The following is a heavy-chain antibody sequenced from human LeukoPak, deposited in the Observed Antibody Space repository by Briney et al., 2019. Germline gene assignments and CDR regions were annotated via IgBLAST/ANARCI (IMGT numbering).Heavy chain of an antibody. V-gene: IGHV1-18*01. D-gene: IGHD1-26*01. CDR3: ARFFIVGAPFGMDV. J-gene: IGHJ6*02. CDR1: GYTFTSYG. Sequence: ASVKVSRTASGYTFTSYGISWVRQAPGQGLEWMGWISAYNGNTNYAQKLQGRVTMTTDTSTSTAYMELRSLRSDDTAVYYCARFFIVGAPFGMDVWGQGTTVTVSS. CDR2: ISAYNGNT.